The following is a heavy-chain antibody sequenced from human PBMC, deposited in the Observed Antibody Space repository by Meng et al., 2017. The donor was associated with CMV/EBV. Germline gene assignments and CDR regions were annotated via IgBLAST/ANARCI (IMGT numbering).Heavy chain of an antibody. CDR2: ISAYNGNT. J-gene: IGHJ4*02. CDR3: ARVGPDSGSYSDDY. CDR1: GYTFTSYD. D-gene: IGHD1-26*01. V-gene: IGHV1-18*01. Sequence: ASVKVSCKASGYTFTSYDINWVRQAPGQGLEWMGWISAYNGNTNYAQKLQGRVTMTTDTSTSTAYMELRSLRSDDTAVYYCARVGPDSGSYSDDYWGQGTLVTVSS.